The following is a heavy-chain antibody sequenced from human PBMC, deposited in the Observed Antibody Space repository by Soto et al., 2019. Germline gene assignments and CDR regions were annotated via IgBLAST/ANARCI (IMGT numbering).Heavy chain of an antibody. Sequence: QLQLQESGSGLVKPSQTLVLTCTVSGDSISRDGYSWSWIRQPPGKGLEWIGFIYHSGATYYNPSLKSRVTTSVDKSKNQFSLRPASVTAADTAVYYCAREMSYYFDSWGQGTLVTVSS. CDR2: IYHSGAT. CDR1: GDSISRDGYS. CDR3: AREMSYYFDS. J-gene: IGHJ4*02. V-gene: IGHV4-30-2*01.